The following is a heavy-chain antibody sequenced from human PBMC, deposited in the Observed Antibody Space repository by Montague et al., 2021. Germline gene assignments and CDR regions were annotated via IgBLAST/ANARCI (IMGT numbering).Heavy chain of an antibody. V-gene: IGHV3-74*01. D-gene: IGHD5-18*01. CDR2: VSTDGSST. CDR3: VRARPTAPNSFDL. Sequence: SLRLSCAASGFSFSSHWTYWVRQDPGRGLLWVSRVSTDGSSTNYADSVKGRFTISRDNAKNTLYLQMNSLRAEDTAVYYRVRARPTAPNSFDLWGQGTLVTVSS. J-gene: IGHJ4*02. CDR1: GFSFSSHW.